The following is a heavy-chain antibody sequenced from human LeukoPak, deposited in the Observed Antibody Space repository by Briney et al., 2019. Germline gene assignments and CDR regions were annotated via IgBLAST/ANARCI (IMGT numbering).Heavy chain of an antibody. CDR1: GFTFSSYA. D-gene: IGHD1-26*01. J-gene: IGHJ6*02. CDR3: AKDPLLSGIWAYGMDV. Sequence: GGSLRLSCAASGFTFSSYAMSWVRQAPGKGLEWVSAISGSGGSTYYADSVKGRFTFSRDNSKNTLYLQMNSLRAEDTAVYYCAKDPLLSGIWAYGMDVWGQGTTVTVSS. V-gene: IGHV3-23*01. CDR2: ISGSGGST.